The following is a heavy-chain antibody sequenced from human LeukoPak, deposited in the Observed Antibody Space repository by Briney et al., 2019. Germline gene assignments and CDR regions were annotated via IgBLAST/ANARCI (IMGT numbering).Heavy chain of an antibody. CDR1: GFTFSSYS. CDR3: ARAWGSGSYYPDY. V-gene: IGHV3-21*01. Sequence: GGSLRLSCAASGFTFSSYSMNWVRQAPGKGLEWVSSISSSSSYIYYADSVKGRFTISRDNAKNSLYLQMNSLRAEDTAVYYCARAWGSGSYYPDYWGQGTLVTVSS. J-gene: IGHJ4*02. CDR2: ISSSSSYI. D-gene: IGHD3-10*01.